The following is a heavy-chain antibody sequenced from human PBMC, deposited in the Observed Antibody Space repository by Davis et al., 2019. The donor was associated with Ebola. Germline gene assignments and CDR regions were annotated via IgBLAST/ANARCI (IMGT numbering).Heavy chain of an antibody. Sequence: GSLRPSCTVPGGSTSNYYWSWIRQPPGKGLEWIGYIYLSGSTNYNPPLKSRVTFSIDPSRNQFSLKLSSVTAADRALYYCARVRDSGSLLPSFAFDYWGQGALVSVSS. CDR3: ARVRDSGSLLPSFAFDY. CDR2: IYLSGST. V-gene: IGHV4-59*01. CDR1: GGSTSNYY. J-gene: IGHJ4*02. D-gene: IGHD1-26*01.